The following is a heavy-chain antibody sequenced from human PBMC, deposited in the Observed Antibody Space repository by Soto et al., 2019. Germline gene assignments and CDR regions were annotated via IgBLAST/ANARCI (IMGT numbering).Heavy chain of an antibody. CDR3: AREQNYLFDY. J-gene: IGHJ4*02. CDR1: GFTFSSYA. Sequence: PGGSLRLSCAASGFTFSSYAMHWVRQAPGKGLEWVAVISYDGSNKYYADSVKGRFTISRDNSKSTLYLQMNSLRAEDTAVYYCAREQNYLFDYWGQGTLVTVS. V-gene: IGHV3-30-3*01. CDR2: ISYDGSNK. D-gene: IGHD1-7*01.